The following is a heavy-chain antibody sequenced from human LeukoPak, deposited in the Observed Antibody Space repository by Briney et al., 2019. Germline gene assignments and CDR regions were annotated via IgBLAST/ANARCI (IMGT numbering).Heavy chain of an antibody. Sequence: GRSLRLSCAASGFTFSSYGMHWVRQAPGKGLEWVAVILNDGSQGKYADSVKGRFTISRDNSKNTLFLQMNSLRAEDTAVYYCARDDALGDNALDIWGQGTMVTVSS. V-gene: IGHV3-33*01. J-gene: IGHJ3*02. CDR1: GFTFSSYG. CDR3: ARDDALGDNALDI. CDR2: ILNDGSQG. D-gene: IGHD3-16*01.